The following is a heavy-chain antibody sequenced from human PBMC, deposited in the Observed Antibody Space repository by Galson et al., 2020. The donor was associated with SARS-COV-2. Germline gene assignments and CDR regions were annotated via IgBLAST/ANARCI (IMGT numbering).Heavy chain of an antibody. CDR1: GDSISSGSYF. J-gene: IGHJ4*02. CDR2: IYTSGST. V-gene: IGHV4-61*09. Sequence: SETLSLTCTVSGDSISSGSYFWSWIRQPAGKGLEWIGHIYTSGSTTYNPSLKSRVTISVDTSKNQFSLKLSSVTAADTAVYYCARRQWPTYHFDFWGQGTLVTVSS. D-gene: IGHD6-19*01. CDR3: ARRQWPTYHFDF.